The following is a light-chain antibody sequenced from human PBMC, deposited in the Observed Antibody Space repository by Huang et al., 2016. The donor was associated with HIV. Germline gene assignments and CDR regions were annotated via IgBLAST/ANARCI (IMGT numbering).Light chain of an antibody. CDR1: QSVGTN. CDR2: GAS. Sequence: EMVMTLSPATLSVSPGERATLSCRASQSVGTNLAWYQQKPGQAPRLLIYGASTRATGIPVRFSGSGSGTEFTLTISSLQSEDFAIYYCQQYNNWRTFGPGTKVDIK. V-gene: IGKV3-15*01. J-gene: IGKJ3*01. CDR3: QQYNNWRT.